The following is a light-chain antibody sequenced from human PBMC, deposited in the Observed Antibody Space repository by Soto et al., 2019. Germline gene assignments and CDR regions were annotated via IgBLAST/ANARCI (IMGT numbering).Light chain of an antibody. CDR2: EVT. Sequence: QSALTQPPSASGSPGQSVIISCTGTSSDVGGYNYVSWYQQHPGKAPKLIIYEVTKWPSGVPYRFSGSKSGNTASLTVSGLQTEDEADYYCSSYGGFNNVLFGGGTHLTVL. V-gene: IGLV2-8*01. CDR3: SSYGGFNNVL. J-gene: IGLJ2*01. CDR1: SSDVGGYNY.